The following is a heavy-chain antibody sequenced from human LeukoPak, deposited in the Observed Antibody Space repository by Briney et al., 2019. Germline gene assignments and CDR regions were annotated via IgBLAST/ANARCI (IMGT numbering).Heavy chain of an antibody. J-gene: IGHJ4*02. D-gene: IGHD1-14*01. CDR3: AKGGAGRAPFDY. CDR2: ISGSGGST. Sequence: PGGSLRLSCAASGFTFSSYAMTWVRQAPGKGLEWVSFISGSGGSTFYADSVKGRFIISRDNSKNTLFLQMNSLRAEDAAVYYCAKGGAGRAPFDYWGQGTLVTVSS. CDR1: GFTFSSYA. V-gene: IGHV3-23*01.